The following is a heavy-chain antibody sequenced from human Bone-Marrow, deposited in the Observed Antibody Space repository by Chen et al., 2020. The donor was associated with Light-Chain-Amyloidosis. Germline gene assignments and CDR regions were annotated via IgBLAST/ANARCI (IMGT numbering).Heavy chain of an antibody. CDR1: GYTFTSYD. Sequence: QVQLVQSGAEVKKPGASVKVSCKASGYTFTSYDINWVRQATGQGLEWMGWMNPNSGNTGYAQKFQGRVTMTRNTSISTAYMELSSLRSEDTAVYYCARPAIGYSYGVNNWFDPWGQGTLVTVSS. J-gene: IGHJ5*02. CDR3: ARPAIGYSYGVNNWFDP. D-gene: IGHD5-18*01. V-gene: IGHV1-8*01. CDR2: MNPNSGNT.